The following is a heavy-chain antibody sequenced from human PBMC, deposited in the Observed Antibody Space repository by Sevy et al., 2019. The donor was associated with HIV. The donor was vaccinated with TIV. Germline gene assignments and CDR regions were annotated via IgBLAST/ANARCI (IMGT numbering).Heavy chain of an antibody. CDR2: FSGSYSP. D-gene: IGHD7-27*01. CDR3: AKGVVSTTWASFDY. V-gene: IGHV3-23*01. CDR1: GFTFSNYA. Sequence: GGSLRLSCAASGFTFSNYAMSWVRQAPGKGLEWVSLFSGSYSPYYADSVKGGFTVSRDNSENTLYLQMNSLRDEDTAVYYCAKGVVSTTWASFDYWGQGALVTVSS. J-gene: IGHJ4*02.